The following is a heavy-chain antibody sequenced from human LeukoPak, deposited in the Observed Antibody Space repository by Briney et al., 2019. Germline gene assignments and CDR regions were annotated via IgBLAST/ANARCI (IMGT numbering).Heavy chain of an antibody. Sequence: PGGSLRLSCVASGFTFSSHSMNWVRQAPGNGLEWVSSISSSSSFLYYADSVKGRVTISRDNAKNSLYLEMNSLRAEDTAVYFCARDQQSWFSGSIDHWGQGILVTVSS. CDR3: ARDQQSWFSGSIDH. CDR1: GFTFSSHS. CDR2: ISSSSSFL. J-gene: IGHJ4*02. V-gene: IGHV3-21*01. D-gene: IGHD3-10*01.